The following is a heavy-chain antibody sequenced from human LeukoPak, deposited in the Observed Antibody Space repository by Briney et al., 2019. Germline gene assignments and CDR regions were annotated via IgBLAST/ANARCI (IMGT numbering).Heavy chain of an antibody. V-gene: IGHV4-39*01. CDR3: ARHGLQLDY. Sequence: SETLSLTCTVSGGSISSSSYYWGWIRQPPGKGLEWIGSIYYSGSTYYNPSLKSRVTISVDTSKNQFSLKLSSVTAADTAVYYCARHGLQLDYWGQGTLVTVSS. D-gene: IGHD4-11*01. J-gene: IGHJ4*02. CDR2: IYYSGST. CDR1: GGSISSSSYY.